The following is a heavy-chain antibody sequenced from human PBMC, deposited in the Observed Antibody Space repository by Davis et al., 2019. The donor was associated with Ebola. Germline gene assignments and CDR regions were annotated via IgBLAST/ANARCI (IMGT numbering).Heavy chain of an antibody. Sequence: GESLKTPCTASGFNYSNSSMSWVRQAPGKGLEWVAVISGSGGSTYYADSVKGRFTISRDNAKNSLYLQMNSLRDEDTAVYYCARDLIVATILNYYYGMDVWGQGTTVTVSS. J-gene: IGHJ6*02. D-gene: IGHD5-12*01. V-gene: IGHV3-23*01. CDR3: ARDLIVATILNYYYGMDV. CDR2: ISGSGGST. CDR1: GFNYSNSS.